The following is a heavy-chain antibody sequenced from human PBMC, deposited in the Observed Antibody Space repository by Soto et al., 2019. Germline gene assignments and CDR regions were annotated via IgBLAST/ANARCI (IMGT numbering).Heavy chain of an antibody. V-gene: IGHV4-59*01. CDR3: ARANRRTWYKLEYKWFDH. CDR1: GASINDYY. J-gene: IGHJ5*02. D-gene: IGHD1-1*01. Sequence: XATLSLTCTVSGASINDYYWSWIRQTPGKGLEWVGFMYYSETTKYNPSLKGRVNMSLDTSKDQVSLHLKSVTAADTAVYYCARANRRTWYKLEYKWFDHWGQGTLVTSPQ. CDR2: MYYSETT.